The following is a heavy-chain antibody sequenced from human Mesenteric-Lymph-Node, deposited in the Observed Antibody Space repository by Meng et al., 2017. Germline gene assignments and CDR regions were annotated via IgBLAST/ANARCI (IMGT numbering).Heavy chain of an antibody. CDR2: IYYSGTT. Sequence: SETLSLTCTISGDSVSSDSHYWSWIRQPPGKGLEWIGFIYYSGTTKYNPSLKSRVTISVDTSKRLFYLTLTAVSAADTAVYYCARAPFNRPEFDYWGQGTLVTVSS. D-gene: IGHD1-14*01. CDR1: GDSVSSDSHY. CDR3: ARAPFNRPEFDY. V-gene: IGHV4-61*01. J-gene: IGHJ4*02.